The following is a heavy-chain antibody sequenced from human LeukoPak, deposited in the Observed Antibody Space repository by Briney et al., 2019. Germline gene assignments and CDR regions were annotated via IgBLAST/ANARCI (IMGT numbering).Heavy chain of an antibody. V-gene: IGHV3-23*01. CDR2: ISGSGGSK. Sequence: GGSLRLSCAASGFTFDTYGMSWVRQAPGKGLEWVSAISGSGGSKYYADSVKGRFTISRDNSKNKLYLQMNSLRAEDTAVYYCARVGSLNWNYVLSWFDPWGQGTLVTVSS. D-gene: IGHD1-7*01. CDR3: ARVGSLNWNYVLSWFDP. J-gene: IGHJ5*02. CDR1: GFTFDTYG.